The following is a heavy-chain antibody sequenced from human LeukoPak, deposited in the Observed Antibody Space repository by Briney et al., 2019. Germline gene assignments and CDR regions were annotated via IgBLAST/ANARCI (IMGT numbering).Heavy chain of an antibody. V-gene: IGHV4-4*07. CDR3: ARDNGYYDSSGYYAPYYYYGMDV. J-gene: IGHJ6*02. CDR2: IYTSGST. CDR1: GGSISSYY. Sequence: SETLSLTCTVSGGSISSYYWSWIRQPAGKGLEWIGRIYTSGSTNYNPSLKSRVTMSVDTSKNQFSLKLSSVAAADTAVYYCARDNGYYDSSGYYAPYYYYGMDVWGQGTTVTVSS. D-gene: IGHD3-22*01.